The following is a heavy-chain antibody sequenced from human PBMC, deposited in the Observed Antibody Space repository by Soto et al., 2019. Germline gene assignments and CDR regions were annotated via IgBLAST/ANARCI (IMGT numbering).Heavy chain of an antibody. CDR1: GYSFTSYW. CDR3: PRPDRGSYSVSAFDI. V-gene: IGHV5-51*01. J-gene: IGHJ3*02. CDR2: IYPGDSDT. Sequence: GESLKISWKGAGYSFTSYWNGWVRQMPGKGLEWMGIIYPGDSDTRYSPSVQGQVTISADKSISTSYLQWSSLKASDTAMSYCPRPDRGSYSVSAFDIWGQGTMVTVSS. D-gene: IGHD1-26*01.